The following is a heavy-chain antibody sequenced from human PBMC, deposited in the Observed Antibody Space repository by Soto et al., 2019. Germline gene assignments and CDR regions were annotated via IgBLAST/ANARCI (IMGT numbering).Heavy chain of an antibody. CDR2: IYYSGST. CDR1: GGSISSGDYY. Sequence: KPSETLSLTCTVSGGSISSGDYYWSWIRQPPGKGLEWIGYIYYSGSTYYNPSLKSRVTISVDTSKNQFSLKLSSVTAADTAVYYCARDAARDRAYYYYGMDVWGQGTTVTVS. CDR3: ARDAARDRAYYYYGMDV. D-gene: IGHD3-10*01. J-gene: IGHJ6*02. V-gene: IGHV4-30-4*01.